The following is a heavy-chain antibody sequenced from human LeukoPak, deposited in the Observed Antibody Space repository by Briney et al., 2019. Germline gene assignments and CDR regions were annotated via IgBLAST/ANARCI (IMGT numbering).Heavy chain of an antibody. V-gene: IGHV4-59*08. CDR2: IYYSGST. CDR3: ARYSSSLYFDY. J-gene: IGHJ4*02. Sequence: SETLSLTCTVSGGSISSYYWSWIRQPPGKGLEWIGYIYYSGSTNYNPSLKSRVTISVDTSKNQFSLKLSPVTAADTAVYYCARYSSSLYFDYWGQGTLVTVSS. D-gene: IGHD6-13*01. CDR1: GGSISSYY.